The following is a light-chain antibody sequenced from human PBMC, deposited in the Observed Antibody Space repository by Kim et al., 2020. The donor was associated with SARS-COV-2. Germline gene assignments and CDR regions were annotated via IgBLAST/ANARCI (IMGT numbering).Light chain of an antibody. CDR3: GSYVGNNNFV. CDR1: SSDVGGYKY. CDR2: EVT. V-gene: IGLV2-8*01. J-gene: IGLJ1*01. Sequence: GQSVTISRTGTSSDVGGYKYVSWYQHHPGKAPKLMIYEVTKRPSGVPDRFSGSKSGNTASLTVSGLQAEDEADYYCGSYVGNNNFVFGTGTKVTVL.